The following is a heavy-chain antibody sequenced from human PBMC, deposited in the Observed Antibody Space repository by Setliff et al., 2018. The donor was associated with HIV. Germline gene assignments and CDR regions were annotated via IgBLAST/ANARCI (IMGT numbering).Heavy chain of an antibody. CDR2: AGSADYGGNA. Sequence: PSETLSLTCTVSGGSIRSGSYYWDWSRQPPGKGLEWIGSAGSADYGGNAYYNPSLKSRVTISVETSKNQFSLKLTSVTAADTAVYYCARSYCGGGLCFRGLDLWGQGTTVTVSS. CDR3: ARSYCGGGLCFRGLDL. V-gene: IGHV4-39*07. D-gene: IGHD2-21*01. CDR1: GGSIRSGSYY. J-gene: IGHJ6*02.